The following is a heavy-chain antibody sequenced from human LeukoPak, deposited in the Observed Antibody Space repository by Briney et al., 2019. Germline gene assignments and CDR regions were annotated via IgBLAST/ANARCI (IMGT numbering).Heavy chain of an antibody. J-gene: IGHJ4*02. CDR2: ISHDGSNS. CDR3: AKSSSFDY. Sequence: GKSLRLSCVASGFTFGNHGMHWVRQAPGKGLEWVAVISHDGSNSYYADSVKGRFTISRDNPMHTLYLQINSLRGEDTAVYYCAKSSSFDYWGQGTLVTVSP. CDR1: GFTFGNHG. V-gene: IGHV3-30*18. D-gene: IGHD6-6*01.